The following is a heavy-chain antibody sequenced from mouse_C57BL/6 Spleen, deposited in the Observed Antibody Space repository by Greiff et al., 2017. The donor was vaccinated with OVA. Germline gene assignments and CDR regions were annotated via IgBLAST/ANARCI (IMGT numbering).Heavy chain of an antibody. J-gene: IGHJ3*01. Sequence: VQLQQSGAELMKPGASVKLSCKATGYTFTGYWIEWVKQRPGHGLEWIGEILPGSGSTNYNEKFKSKATFTADTSSNTAYMQLSSLTTEDSAIYYCARGHYYGSSYGGAWFAYWGQGTLVTVSA. D-gene: IGHD1-1*01. CDR2: ILPGSGST. V-gene: IGHV1-9*01. CDR1: GYTFTGYW. CDR3: ARGHYYGSSYGGAWFAY.